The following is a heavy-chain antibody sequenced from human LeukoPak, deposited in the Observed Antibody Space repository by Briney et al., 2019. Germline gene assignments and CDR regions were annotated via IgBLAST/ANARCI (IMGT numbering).Heavy chain of an antibody. CDR1: GGSFSGNY. CDR2: INHSGST. Sequence: NPSETLSITCAVYGGSFSGNYWSWIRQPPGKGLEWIGEINHSGSTNYNPSLKSRVTISVDTSKNQFSLKLSSVTAADTAVYYCARSGYDILTGYLPFDYWGQGTLVTVSS. CDR3: ARSGYDILTGYLPFDY. V-gene: IGHV4-34*01. J-gene: IGHJ4*02. D-gene: IGHD3-9*01.